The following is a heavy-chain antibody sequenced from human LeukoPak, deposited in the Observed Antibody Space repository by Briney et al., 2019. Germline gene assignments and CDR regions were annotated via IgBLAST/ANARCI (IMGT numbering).Heavy chain of an antibody. CDR3: AKSSRVEQWLELPYGMDV. CDR1: GFTFSSYW. D-gene: IGHD6-19*01. V-gene: IGHV3-74*01. CDR2: INSDGSST. Sequence: QPGGSLRLSCAASGFTFSSYWMHWVRQAPGKGLVWVSRINSDGSSTSYADSVKGRFTISRDNAKNTLYLQMNSLRAEDTAVYYCAKSSRVEQWLELPYGMDVWGQGTTVTVSS. J-gene: IGHJ6*02.